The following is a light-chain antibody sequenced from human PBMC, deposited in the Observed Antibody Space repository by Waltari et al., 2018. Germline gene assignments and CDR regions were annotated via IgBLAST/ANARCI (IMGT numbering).Light chain of an antibody. Sequence: QAALTQSPSVSGSPGQSVTISCTGTNSDIGGYNRFSWYQHHQGKAPKLLIYEVSNRPSGVSDRFSGSKSGNTASLIISGLQAEDEADYYCSSYASSSTYIFGAGTRLTVL. J-gene: IGLJ1*01. CDR2: EVS. CDR1: NSDIGGYNR. CDR3: SSYASSSTYI. V-gene: IGLV2-14*01.